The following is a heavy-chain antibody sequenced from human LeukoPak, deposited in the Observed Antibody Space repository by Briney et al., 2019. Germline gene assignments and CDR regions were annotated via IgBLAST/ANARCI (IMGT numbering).Heavy chain of an antibody. Sequence: TGGSLRLSCAASGFTFSSYGMSWVRQAPGKGLEWVSAISGSGGSTYYADSVKGRFTISRDNSKNTLYLQMNSLRAEDTAVYYCAKDLQLIPLTYWGQGTLVTVSS. J-gene: IGHJ4*02. CDR3: AKDLQLIPLTY. D-gene: IGHD3-16*01. CDR2: ISGSGGST. V-gene: IGHV3-23*01. CDR1: GFTFSSYG.